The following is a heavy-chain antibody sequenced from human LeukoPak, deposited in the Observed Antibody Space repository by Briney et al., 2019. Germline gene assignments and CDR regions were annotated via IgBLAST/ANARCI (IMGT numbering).Heavy chain of an antibody. J-gene: IGHJ4*02. CDR1: GFTFSSYW. CDR3: ARAYSSSPGGIRY. Sequence: GGSLRLSCAASGFTFSSYWMSWVRQAPGKGLEWVANIKQDGSEKYYVDSVKGRFTISRDNAKNSLYLQMNSLRAEDTAVYYCARAYSSSPGGIRYWGQGTLVTVSS. V-gene: IGHV3-7*01. CDR2: IKQDGSEK. D-gene: IGHD6-6*01.